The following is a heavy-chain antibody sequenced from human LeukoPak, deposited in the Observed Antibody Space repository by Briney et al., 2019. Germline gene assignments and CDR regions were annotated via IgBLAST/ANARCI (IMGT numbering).Heavy chain of an antibody. CDR3: ARDRYYGSGSYYRYTFAY. Sequence: VGSLRLSCAASGFSVSRNYMSWVLQAPGKGLEWVSVFYSGGSTYYADSVKGRFTISRDSSKNTLYLQMNSLRAEHTAAHYCARDRYYGSGSYYRYTFAYWGQGRLVTVSS. CDR1: GFSVSRNY. V-gene: IGHV3-53*01. CDR2: FYSGGST. J-gene: IGHJ4*02. D-gene: IGHD3-10*01.